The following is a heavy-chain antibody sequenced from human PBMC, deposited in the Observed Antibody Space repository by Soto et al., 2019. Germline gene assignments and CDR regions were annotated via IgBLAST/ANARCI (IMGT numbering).Heavy chain of an antibody. CDR2: FDPEDGET. V-gene: IGHV1-24*01. J-gene: IGHJ3*02. CDR1: GYTLTELS. Sequence: EASVKVSCKVSGYTLTELSMHWVRQAPGKGLEWMGGFDPEDGETIYAQKFQGRVTMTEDTSTDTAYMELSSLRSEDTAVYYCATGSSSWLNDAFDIWGQGTMVTVSS. CDR3: ATGSSSWLNDAFDI. D-gene: IGHD6-13*01.